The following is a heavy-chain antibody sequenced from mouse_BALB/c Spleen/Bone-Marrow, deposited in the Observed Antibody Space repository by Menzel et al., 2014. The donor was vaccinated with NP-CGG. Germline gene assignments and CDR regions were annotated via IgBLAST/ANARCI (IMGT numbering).Heavy chain of an antibody. CDR2: IRNKANGYTT. CDR1: GFTFTDYY. CDR3: ARDAYRYAMDY. Sequence: EVQGVESGGGLAQPGGSLRLSCATSGFTFTDYYMSWVRQPPGKALESLGFIRNKANGYTTEYSVSVKGRFTISRDNSQSILYLQMNTLRAEDSATYYCARDAYRYAMDYWGQGTSVTVSS. V-gene: IGHV7-3*02. D-gene: IGHD2-14*01. J-gene: IGHJ4*01.